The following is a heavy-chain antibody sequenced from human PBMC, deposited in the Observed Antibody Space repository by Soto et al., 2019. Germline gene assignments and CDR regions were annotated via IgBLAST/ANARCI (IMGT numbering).Heavy chain of an antibody. CDR3: ARVWQWLVFDY. D-gene: IGHD6-19*01. V-gene: IGHV1-18*01. CDR1: GYTFTSHG. Sequence: QVQLVQSGAEVKKPGASVKVSCKASGYTFTSHGISWVRQAPGQGLEWMGWINAYNGNTNYVQKLQGRVTMTTDTSTSPAYMDLRSLRSDDTAVYYCARVWQWLVFDYWGQGTLVTVSS. J-gene: IGHJ4*02. CDR2: INAYNGNT.